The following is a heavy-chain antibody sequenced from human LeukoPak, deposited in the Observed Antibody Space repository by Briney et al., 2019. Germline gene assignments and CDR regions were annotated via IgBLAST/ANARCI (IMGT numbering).Heavy chain of an antibody. J-gene: IGHJ3*02. V-gene: IGHV3-7*01. CDR3: ARLWKFWGAFDI. CDR2: KKEDGSEK. D-gene: IGHD3-16*01. CDR1: GFTFSNYW. Sequence: GGSLRLSCAASGFTFSNYWMSWVRQAPGKGLEWVANKKEDGSEKYYVDSVKGRFTISGDNAKNSLYLQMNSLRAEDTAVYYCARLWKFWGAFDIWGQGQWSPSL.